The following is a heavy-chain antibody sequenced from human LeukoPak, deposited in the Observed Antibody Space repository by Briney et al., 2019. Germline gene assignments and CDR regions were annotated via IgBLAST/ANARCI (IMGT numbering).Heavy chain of an antibody. CDR2: IYYSGST. CDR3: AKPSNYYGSATDAFDF. Sequence: SETLSLTCTVFGGSISNSSYYWGWIRQPPGKGLEWIGSIYYSGSTYYNPSLKSRVTISVDTSKNQFSLKLSSVTAADTAVYYCAKPSNYYGSATDAFDFWGQGTMVTVSS. CDR1: GGSISNSSYY. J-gene: IGHJ3*01. D-gene: IGHD3-10*01. V-gene: IGHV4-39*07.